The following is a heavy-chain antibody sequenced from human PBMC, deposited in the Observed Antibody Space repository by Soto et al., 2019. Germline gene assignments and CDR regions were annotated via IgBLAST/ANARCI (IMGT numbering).Heavy chain of an antibody. CDR1: GYSFTSYW. CDR3: ARHQGSSSSSGYYYYGMDV. V-gene: IGHV5-10-1*01. J-gene: IGHJ6*04. Sequence: GESLKISCKGSGYSFTSYWISWVRQMPGKGLEWMGRIDPSDSYTNYSPSFQGHVTISADKSISTAYLQWSSLKASGTAIYYFARHQGSSSSSGYYYYGMDVWGKGTTVTVS. CDR2: IDPSDSYT. D-gene: IGHD6-6*01.